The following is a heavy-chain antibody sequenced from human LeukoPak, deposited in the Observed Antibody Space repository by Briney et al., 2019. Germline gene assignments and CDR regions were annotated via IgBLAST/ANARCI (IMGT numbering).Heavy chain of an antibody. D-gene: IGHD1-1*01. V-gene: IGHV3-23*01. CDR3: AKKSRGTYNWND. CDR1: GFTFSSYA. J-gene: IGHJ4*02. CDR2: ISGSGGNT. Sequence: GGSLRLSCAASGFTFSSYAMSWVRQAPGKGLEWVSAISGSGGNTYYADSVKGRFTISRDNSKNTLYLQMNSLRAEDTAVYYCAKKSRGTYNWNDWGQGTLVTVSS.